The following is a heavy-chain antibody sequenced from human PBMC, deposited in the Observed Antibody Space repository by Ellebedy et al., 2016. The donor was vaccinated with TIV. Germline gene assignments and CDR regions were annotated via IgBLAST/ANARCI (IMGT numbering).Heavy chain of an antibody. D-gene: IGHD2/OR15-2a*01. CDR1: GFSFSSYW. CDR2: ISWNRVDI. J-gene: IGHJ4*02. V-gene: IGHV3-9*01. CDR3: ARQQCLLCPFDY. Sequence: PGGSLRLSCAASGFSFSSYWMSWVRQAPGKGLEWVSGISWNRVDIGFADSVKGRFTISRDNAKSSLYLQMNSLRAEDTAFYYCARQQCLLCPFDYWGQGTLVTVSS.